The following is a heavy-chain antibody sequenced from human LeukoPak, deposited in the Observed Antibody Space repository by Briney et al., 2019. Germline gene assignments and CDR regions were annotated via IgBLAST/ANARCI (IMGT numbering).Heavy chain of an antibody. J-gene: IGHJ4*02. D-gene: IGHD2-2*01. V-gene: IGHV3-23*01. CDR3: ATAVVTATSYFDY. CDR1: GFTLSNYA. Sequence: PGGSLRLSCAASGFTLSNYAMSWVRQAPGKGLEWVSVISGGGGSTYYADSVKGRFTISRDNSKNTLYLQMNSLRAEDTAVYYCATAVVTATSYFDYWGQGTLVTVSS. CDR2: ISGGGGST.